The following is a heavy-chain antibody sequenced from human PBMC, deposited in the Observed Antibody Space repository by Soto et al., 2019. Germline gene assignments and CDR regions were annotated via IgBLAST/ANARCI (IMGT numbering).Heavy chain of an antibody. D-gene: IGHD6-19*01. Sequence: QLQLQESGPGLVKPSETLSLTCTVSGGSISSSSYYWGWIRQPPGKGLEWIGSIYYSGSTYYNPSLKSRVTISVDTSKNQFSLKLSSVTAADTAVYYCARFVAVAGIYYYGMDVWGQGTTVTVSS. CDR1: GGSISSSSYY. CDR3: ARFVAVAGIYYYGMDV. J-gene: IGHJ6*02. V-gene: IGHV4-39*01. CDR2: IYYSGST.